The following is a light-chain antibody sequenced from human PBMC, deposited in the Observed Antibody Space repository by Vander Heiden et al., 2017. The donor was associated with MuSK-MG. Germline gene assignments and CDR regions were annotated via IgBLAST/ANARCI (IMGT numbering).Light chain of an antibody. Sequence: VLTQSPGTLSLSPGERATLSCRASQTITNNYLAWYQQKPGQAPRLLIYGSSSRASGIADRFSGSGSGADFTLTISRLEPEDFAVYYCHRDDGSVFIFGHGTRVDIK. CDR3: HRDDGSVFI. CDR1: QTITNNY. CDR2: GSS. V-gene: IGKV3-20*01. J-gene: IGKJ3*01.